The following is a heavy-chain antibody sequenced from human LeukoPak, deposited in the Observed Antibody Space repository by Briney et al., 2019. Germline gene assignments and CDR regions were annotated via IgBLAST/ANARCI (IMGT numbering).Heavy chain of an antibody. CDR3: AKNCGSSTGVPWFDP. D-gene: IGHD2-2*01. J-gene: IGHJ5*02. Sequence: GRSLRLSCAASGFTFSSYGMHWVRQAPGKGLEWVAVISCDGSNKYYADSVKGRSTISRDNSKNTLYLQMNSLRAEDTAVYYCAKNCGSSTGVPWFDPWGQGTLVTVSS. CDR1: GFTFSSYG. CDR2: ISCDGSNK. V-gene: IGHV3-30*18.